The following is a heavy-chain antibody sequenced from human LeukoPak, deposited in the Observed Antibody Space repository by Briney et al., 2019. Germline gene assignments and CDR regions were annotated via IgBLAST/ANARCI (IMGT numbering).Heavy chain of an antibody. D-gene: IGHD3-9*01. Sequence: ASVKVSCKASGYTFTSYYMHWVRQAPGQGLEWMGIINPSGGSTSYAQKFQGRVTMTEDTSTDTAYMELSSLRSEDTAVYYCATAPRKHFDWFGTPHDAFDIWGQGTMVTVSS. CDR3: ATAPRKHFDWFGTPHDAFDI. V-gene: IGHV1-46*01. CDR2: INPSGGST. CDR1: GYTFTSYY. J-gene: IGHJ3*02.